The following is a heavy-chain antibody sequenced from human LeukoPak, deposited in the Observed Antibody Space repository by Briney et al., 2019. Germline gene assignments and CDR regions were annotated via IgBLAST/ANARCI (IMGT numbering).Heavy chain of an antibody. CDR3: ARDREPYDYVWGSLTLNAFDI. J-gene: IGHJ3*02. V-gene: IGHV1-2*02. D-gene: IGHD3-16*01. CDR2: INLNSGGT. CDR1: GYTFTGYY. Sequence: ASVKVSCKASGYTFTGYYMHWVRQAPGQGLEWMGWINLNSGGTNYAQKFQGRVTMTRDTSISTAYMELSRLRSDDTAVYYCARDREPYDYVWGSLTLNAFDIWGQGTMVTVSS.